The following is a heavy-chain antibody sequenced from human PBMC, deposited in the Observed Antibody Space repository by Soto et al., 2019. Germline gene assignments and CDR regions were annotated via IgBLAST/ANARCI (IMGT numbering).Heavy chain of an antibody. D-gene: IGHD6-19*01. Sequence: GGSLRLSCAASGFTFSSYSMNWVRQAPGKGLEWVSSISSSSSYIYYADSVKGRFTISRDNAKNSLYLQMNSLRAEDTAVYYCARSIAVAGTQASYYFDYWGQGTLVTVSS. CDR1: GFTFSSYS. V-gene: IGHV3-21*01. CDR3: ARSIAVAGTQASYYFDY. J-gene: IGHJ4*02. CDR2: ISSSSSYI.